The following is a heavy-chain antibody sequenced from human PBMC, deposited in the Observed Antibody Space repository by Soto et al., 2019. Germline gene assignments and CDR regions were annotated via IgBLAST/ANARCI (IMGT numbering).Heavy chain of an antibody. CDR2: VYYTGST. CDR3: ARHSNDYRKSFDY. Sequence: PSETLSLTCTVSGGSISGYYWSWFRQPPGKGLEWIASVYYTGSTNYNPSLKSRVTISLDTSKTQFSLKLSSVTAADSAVYFCARHSNDYRKSFDYRGQRSLVTVSS. J-gene: IGHJ4*02. V-gene: IGHV4-59*08. CDR1: GGSISGYY. D-gene: IGHD5-12*01.